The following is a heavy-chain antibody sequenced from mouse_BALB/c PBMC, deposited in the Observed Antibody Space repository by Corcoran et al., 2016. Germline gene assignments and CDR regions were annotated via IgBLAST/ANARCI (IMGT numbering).Heavy chain of an antibody. V-gene: IGHV9-3-1*01. CDR2: INTYTGEP. J-gene: IGHJ2*01. Sequence: QIQLVQSGPELKKAGETVKISCKASGYTFTNYGMNWVKQAPGKGLKWMGWINTYTGEPTYADDFKGRFAFSFETSASTAYLQINNLKNEDTATYFCARRTTVFDYWGQGTTLTVSS. D-gene: IGHD1-1*01. CDR3: ARRTTVFDY. CDR1: GYTFTNYG.